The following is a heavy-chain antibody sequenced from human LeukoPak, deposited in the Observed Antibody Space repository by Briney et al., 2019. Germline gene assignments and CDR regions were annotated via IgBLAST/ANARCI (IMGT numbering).Heavy chain of an antibody. D-gene: IGHD3-3*01. CDR2: ISGSGDST. CDR3: AKGSGSYGQDLYY. V-gene: IGHV3-23*01. CDR1: GFTFSNYG. J-gene: IGHJ4*02. Sequence: GGSLRLSCAASGFTFSNYGMHWVRQAPGKGLEWVAAISGSGDSTYYAEDSVKGRFTISRDNSKNTLYLQMNSLRAEDTAVYYCAKGSGSYGQDLYYWGQGTLVTVSS.